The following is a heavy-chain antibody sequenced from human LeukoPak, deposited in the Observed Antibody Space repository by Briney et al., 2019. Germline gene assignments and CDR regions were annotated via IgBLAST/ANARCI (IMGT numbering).Heavy chain of an antibody. CDR1: GYTLTGYY. Sequence: ASVKVSCKASGYTLTGYYMHWVRQAPGQGLEWMGWINPNSGGTNYAQKFQGRVTMTRDTSISTAYMELSRLRSDDTAVYYCARDRGITTRYDYWGQGTLVTVSS. J-gene: IGHJ4*02. CDR2: INPNSGGT. CDR3: ARDRGITTRYDY. V-gene: IGHV1-2*02. D-gene: IGHD6-6*01.